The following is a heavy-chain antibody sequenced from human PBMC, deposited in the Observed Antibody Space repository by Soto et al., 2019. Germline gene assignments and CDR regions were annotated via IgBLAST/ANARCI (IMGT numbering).Heavy chain of an antibody. Sequence: EVQLVESGGGLVQPGGSLRLSCAASGFTLSSYWMSWVRQAPGKGLEWVANIKQDGSEKYYVDSVKGRFTISRDNAKNSLYLQMNSLRAEDTAVYYCARKSGYFDLWGRGTLVTVSS. V-gene: IGHV3-7*05. CDR3: ARKSGYFDL. CDR2: IKQDGSEK. CDR1: GFTLSSYW. J-gene: IGHJ2*01.